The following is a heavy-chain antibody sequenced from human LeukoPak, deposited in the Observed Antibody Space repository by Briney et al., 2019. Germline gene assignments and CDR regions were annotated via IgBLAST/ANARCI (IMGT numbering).Heavy chain of an antibody. CDR2: IAGSDGFT. V-gene: IGHV3-23*01. J-gene: IGHJ4*02. CDR3: VRSLDY. Sequence: GGSLRLSCAASGFPFSSYAMNWVRQAPGKGLEWVSVIAGSDGFTQYADSVKGRFTISRDNSKNTVYLQMNKLRVEDTALYYCVRSLDYWGQGTLVTVSS. CDR1: GFPFSSYA.